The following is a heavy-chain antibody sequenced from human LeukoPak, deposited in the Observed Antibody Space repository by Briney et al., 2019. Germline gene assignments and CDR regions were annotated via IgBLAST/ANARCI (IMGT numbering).Heavy chain of an antibody. CDR3: ARDRRTPYYYDSSGYWYFDY. J-gene: IGHJ4*02. D-gene: IGHD3-22*01. Sequence: PSETLSLTCTVSGGSISSSSYYWGWIRQPPGKGLEWIGSIYYSGSTYYNPSLKSRVTISVDTSKNQFSLKLSSVTAADTAVYYCARDRRTPYYYDSSGYWYFDYWGQGTLVTVSS. CDR2: IYYSGST. CDR1: GGSISSSSYY. V-gene: IGHV4-39*07.